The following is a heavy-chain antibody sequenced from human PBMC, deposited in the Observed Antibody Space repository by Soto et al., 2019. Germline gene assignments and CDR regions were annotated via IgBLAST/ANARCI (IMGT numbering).Heavy chain of an antibody. J-gene: IGHJ4*02. CDR3: ARRSGMGDYLGFDY. V-gene: IGHV1-18*04. CDR2: ISAYNGDT. Sequence: ASVKVSCKASGYTFTSHGINWVRQAPGQGLELMGWISAYNGDTKYVQKFQGRVTMTIDASSSTAYMELKSLSSDDTAVYYCARRSGMGDYLGFDYWGQGT. CDR1: GYTFTSHG. D-gene: IGHD4-17*01.